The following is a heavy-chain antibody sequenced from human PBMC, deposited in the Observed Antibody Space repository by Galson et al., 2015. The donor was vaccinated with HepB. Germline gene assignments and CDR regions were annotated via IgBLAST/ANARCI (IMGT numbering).Heavy chain of an antibody. CDR2: INPNSGGT. J-gene: IGHJ5*02. CDR1: GYTFTGYY. D-gene: IGHD6-13*01. Sequence: SVKVSCKASGYTFTGYYMHWVRQAPGQGLEWMGWINPNSGGTNYAQKFQGRVTLTRDTSISTAYMEVSRLRSDDTAVYYCARDLGSSWIHNWFDPWGQGTLVTVSS. CDR3: ARDLGSSWIHNWFDP. V-gene: IGHV1-2*02.